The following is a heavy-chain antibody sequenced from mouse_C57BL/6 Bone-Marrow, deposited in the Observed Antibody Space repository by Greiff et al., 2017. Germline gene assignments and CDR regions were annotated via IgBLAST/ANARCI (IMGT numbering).Heavy chain of an antibody. J-gene: IGHJ3*01. V-gene: IGHV14-3*01. CDR1: GFNIKNTY. CDR2: IDPANGNT. Sequence: EVKLEESVAELVRPGASVKLSCTASGFNIKNTYMNWVKQRPEKGLEWIGRIDPANGNTKYAPKFQGKATITADPSSTTAYLQLSSLTAEDTAIYYCARGYYFWGQGTLVTVSA. D-gene: IGHD2-3*01. CDR3: ARGYYF.